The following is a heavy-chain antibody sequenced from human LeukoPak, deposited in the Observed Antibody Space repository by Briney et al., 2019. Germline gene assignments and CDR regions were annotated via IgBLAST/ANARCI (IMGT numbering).Heavy chain of an antibody. Sequence: AGGSLRLSCAASGFTFSSYAMHWVRQAPGKGLEWVAVISYDGSNKYYADSVKGRFTISRDNSKNTLYLQMNSLRAEDTAVYYCAKTVVAATPNYYFDYWGQGTLVTVSS. D-gene: IGHD2-15*01. CDR1: GFTFSSYA. J-gene: IGHJ4*02. CDR2: ISYDGSNK. CDR3: AKTVVAATPNYYFDY. V-gene: IGHV3-30-3*02.